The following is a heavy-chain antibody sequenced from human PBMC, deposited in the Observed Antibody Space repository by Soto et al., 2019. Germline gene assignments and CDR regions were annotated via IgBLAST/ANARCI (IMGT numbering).Heavy chain of an antibody. Sequence: QLQLVQSGTELKKPGASVKVSCKASGYTFTNYGITWVRQAPGQGLEWMGWINADYGNTNYEQKFQGRVTMTTDTPPNTAYMALRSLRSDGTAVYYCARKSLSNFNWFDPWGQGTLVTVSS. V-gene: IGHV1-18*04. CDR3: ARKSLSNFNWFDP. CDR2: INADYGNT. CDR1: GYTFTNYG. D-gene: IGHD4-4*01. J-gene: IGHJ5*02.